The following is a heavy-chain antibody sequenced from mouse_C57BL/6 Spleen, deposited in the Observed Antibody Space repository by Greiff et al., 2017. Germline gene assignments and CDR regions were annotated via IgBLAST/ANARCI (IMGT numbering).Heavy chain of an antibody. CDR1: GFSFNTYA. V-gene: IGHV10-1*01. D-gene: IGHD2-4*01. CDR3: VRYDYDGYYYAMDY. CDR2: IRSKSNNYAT. Sequence: EAGGGLVQPKGSLKLSCAASGFSFNTYAMNWVRQAPGKGLDWVARIRSKSNNYATYYADSVKDRFTISRDDSESMLYLQMHNLKTEDTAMYYCVRYDYDGYYYAMDYWGQGTSVTVSS. J-gene: IGHJ4*01.